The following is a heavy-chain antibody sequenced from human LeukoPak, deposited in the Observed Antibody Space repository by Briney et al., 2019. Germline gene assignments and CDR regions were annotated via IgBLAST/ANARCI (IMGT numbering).Heavy chain of an antibody. J-gene: IGHJ4*02. Sequence: GGSLRLSSAASGFTFSSYWMHWVRQAPGKGLVWVSRINSDGSSTSYADSVKGRFTISRDNAKNTLYLQMNSLRAEDTAVYYCARGHSRYYYDSSGYYYSYWGQGTLVTVSS. CDR3: ARGHSRYYYDSSGYYYSY. CDR1: GFTFSSYW. V-gene: IGHV3-74*01. CDR2: INSDGSST. D-gene: IGHD3-22*01.